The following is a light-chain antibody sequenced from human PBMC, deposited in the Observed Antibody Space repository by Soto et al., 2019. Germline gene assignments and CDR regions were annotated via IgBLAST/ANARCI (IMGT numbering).Light chain of an antibody. CDR1: QSVSSY. CDR3: QQRSNWPPLIT. CDR2: DAS. V-gene: IGKV3-11*01. Sequence: ENVFSQSPATLSFSPREKTNPSCRASQSVSSYLAWYQQKPGQAPRLLIYDASNRATGIPARFSGSGSGTDFTLTISSLEPEDFAVYYCQQRSNWPPLITFGQGTRLEIK. J-gene: IGKJ5*01.